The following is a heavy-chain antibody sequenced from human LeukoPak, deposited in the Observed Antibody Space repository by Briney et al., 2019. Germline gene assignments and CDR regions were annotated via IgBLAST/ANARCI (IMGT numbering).Heavy chain of an antibody. J-gene: IGHJ4*02. CDR2: IYYSGST. CDR3: VGLRFLEWTPTRIFDY. CDR1: GGSISSSNW. Sequence: SGTLSLTCAVSGGSISSSNWWSWVCQPPGKGLEWIGYIYYSGSTTYNPSLRSRVTISIDTSNNQFSLRLSSVTAADTAVYYCVGLRFLEWTPTRIFDYWGQGTLVTVSS. D-gene: IGHD3-3*01. V-gene: IGHV4-4*02.